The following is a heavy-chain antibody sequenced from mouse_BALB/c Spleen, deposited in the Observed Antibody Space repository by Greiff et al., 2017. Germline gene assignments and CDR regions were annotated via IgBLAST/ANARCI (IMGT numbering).Heavy chain of an antibody. D-gene: IGHD1-1*01. CDR2: INSNGGST. CDR1: GFTFSSYG. V-gene: IGHV5-6-3*01. CDR3: ARGITTVNAMDY. Sequence: EVKLVESGGGLVQPGGSLKLSCAASGFTFSSYGMSWVRQTPDKRLELVATINSNGGSTYYPDSVKGRFTISRDNAKNNLYLQMSSLKSEDTAMYYCARGITTVNAMDYWGQGTSVTVSS. J-gene: IGHJ4*01.